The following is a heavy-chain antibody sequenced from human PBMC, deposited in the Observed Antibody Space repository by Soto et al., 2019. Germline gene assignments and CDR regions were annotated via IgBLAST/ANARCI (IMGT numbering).Heavy chain of an antibody. V-gene: IGHV3-11*01. D-gene: IGHD6-19*01. CDR3: ARRGSSGWYESYFDY. J-gene: IGHJ4*02. CDR2: ISSSGSSI. Sequence: PGGSLRLSFAASGFTLSDYYMSWIRQAPGKGLECISYISSSGSSIYYADPVKGRFTISRDSAKKSLYLQMNSLRVEDTAVYYCARRGSSGWYESYFDYWGQGTPVTVSS. CDR1: GFTLSDYY.